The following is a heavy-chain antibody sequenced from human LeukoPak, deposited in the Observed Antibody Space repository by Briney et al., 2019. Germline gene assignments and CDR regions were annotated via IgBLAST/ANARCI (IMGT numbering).Heavy chain of an antibody. CDR3: TTPRNNFRPYYMDV. J-gene: IGHJ6*03. Sequence: GGSLRLSCAVSGFTFSNAWMSWVRQAPGKGLEWVGRIKSKTDGPTTDYVAPVKGRFPISRDDSKNTQYLQMNSLKTEDTAVYYCTTPRNNFRPYYMDVWGKGP. D-gene: IGHD1/OR15-1a*01. CDR2: IKSKTDGPTT. V-gene: IGHV3-15*01. CDR1: GFTFSNAW.